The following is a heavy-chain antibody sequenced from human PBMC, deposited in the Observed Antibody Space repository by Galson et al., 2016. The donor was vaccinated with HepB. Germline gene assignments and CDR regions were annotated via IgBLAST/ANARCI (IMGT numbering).Heavy chain of an antibody. J-gene: IGHJ4*02. CDR1: GFTFSTYW. V-gene: IGHV3-7*01. CDR2: IKPDGSEK. Sequence: SLRLSCAASGFTFSTYWMSWVRQAPGKGLEWVANIKPDGSEKYYVDSVKGRFTISRDTAKSSLYLQMNSLRAEDTAVYYGARRQMYTMSAFDYWGQGTLVTVSS. D-gene: IGHD5-24*01. CDR3: ARRQMYTMSAFDY.